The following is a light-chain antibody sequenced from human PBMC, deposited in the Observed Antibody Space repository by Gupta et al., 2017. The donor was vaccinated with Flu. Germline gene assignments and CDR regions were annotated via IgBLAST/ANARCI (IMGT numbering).Light chain of an antibody. V-gene: IGKV3-20*01. CDR2: GAS. J-gene: IGKJ1*01. Sequence: EIVLTQSPGTLSLSPGERATVSCRASQTVTRSYFAWYQQKPGQAPRLLIYGASSRATGVPDRFTGSGSGTDFTLTITRLEPEDLAMYYCLFYGSSPGFGQGTKVEIK. CDR3: LFYGSSPG. CDR1: QTVTRSY.